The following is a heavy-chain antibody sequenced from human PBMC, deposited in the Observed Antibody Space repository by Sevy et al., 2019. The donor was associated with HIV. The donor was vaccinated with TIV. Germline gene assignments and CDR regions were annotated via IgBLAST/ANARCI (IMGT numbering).Heavy chain of an antibody. CDR3: ARKYDSSGYFDY. Sequence: GGSLRLSCAASGFTFSNYAMNWVRQAPGKGLEWVSGISGSGGSGDKTNYADSVKGRFTISRDDSKNSLYLQLTSLRAEDTAIYYRARKYDSSGYFDYWGQGTLVTVSS. D-gene: IGHD3-22*01. J-gene: IGHJ4*02. CDR1: GFTFSNYA. V-gene: IGHV3-23*01. CDR2: ISGSGGSGDKT.